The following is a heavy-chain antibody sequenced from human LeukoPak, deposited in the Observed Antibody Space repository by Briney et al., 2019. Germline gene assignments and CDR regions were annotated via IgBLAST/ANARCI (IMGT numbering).Heavy chain of an antibody. D-gene: IGHD6-13*01. CDR1: GFTISSYY. V-gene: IGHV3-53*01. Sequence: PGGSLRLSCAASGFTISSYYMAWVRQAPGKGLEWVSVIYHSGNTDYADSVKGRFTISRDNAKNSLYLQMNSLRAEDTAVYYCARGGSSSWLYHFDYWGQGTLVTVSS. CDR2: IYHSGNT. J-gene: IGHJ4*02. CDR3: ARGGSSSWLYHFDY.